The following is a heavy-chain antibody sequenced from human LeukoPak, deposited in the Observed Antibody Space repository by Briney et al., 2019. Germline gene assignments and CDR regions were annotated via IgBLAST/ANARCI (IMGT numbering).Heavy chain of an antibody. D-gene: IGHD2-2*01. CDR2: INHSGST. J-gene: IGHJ6*02. CDR3: ARVGCTSLWWGMDV. Sequence: SQTLSLTCAVYGGSFSGYYWSWIRQPPGKGLEWIGEINHSGSTNYNPSLKSRVTISVDTSKNQFSLKLSSVTAADTAVYYCARVGCTSLWWGMDVWGQGTTVTVSS. V-gene: IGHV4-34*01. CDR1: GGSFSGYY.